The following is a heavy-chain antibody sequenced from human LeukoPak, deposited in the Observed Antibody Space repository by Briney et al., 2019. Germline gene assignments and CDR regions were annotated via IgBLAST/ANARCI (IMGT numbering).Heavy chain of an antibody. CDR2: ISPSGGAT. J-gene: IGHJ4*02. CDR1: GFTFSSYD. D-gene: IGHD6-13*01. V-gene: IGHV3-23*01. CDR3: ARDWSSSWFDY. Sequence: GGSLRLSCAASGFTFSSYDMTWVRQAPGKGLEWVSGISPSGGATTYTDSVKGRFTSSRDNSKNTLYLHLISLRAEDAAVYHCARDWSSSWFDYWGRGTLVTVSS.